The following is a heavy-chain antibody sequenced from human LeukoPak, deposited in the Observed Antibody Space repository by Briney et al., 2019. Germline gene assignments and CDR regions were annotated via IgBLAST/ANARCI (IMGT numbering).Heavy chain of an antibody. CDR2: INIDNGDT. Sequence: GASVKVSCKASGYFFTGYHVHWVRPAPGQGLEWMGRINIDNGDTNSAQKFQGRITMARDTSISTAYMELTWLTSDDTAVYYCAGRGSIMQERIDPWGQGTPVTVSS. D-gene: IGHD3-16*01. CDR3: AGRGSIMQERIDP. J-gene: IGHJ5*02. V-gene: IGHV1-2*02. CDR1: GYFFTGYH.